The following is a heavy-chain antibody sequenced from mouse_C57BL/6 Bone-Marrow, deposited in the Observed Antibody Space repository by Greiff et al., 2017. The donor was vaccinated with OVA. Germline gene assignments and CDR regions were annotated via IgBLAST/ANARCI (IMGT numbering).Heavy chain of an antibody. CDR2: SRNKANDYTT. CDR1: GFTFSDFY. V-gene: IGHV7-1*01. J-gene: IGHJ3*01. Sequence: EVQGVESGGGLVQSGRSLRLSCATSGFTFSDFYMEWVRQAPGKGLEWIAASRNKANDYTTEYSASVKGRFIVSRDTSQSILYLQMNALRAEDTAIYYCARDENLAWFAYWGQGTLVTVSA. CDR3: ARDENLAWFAY.